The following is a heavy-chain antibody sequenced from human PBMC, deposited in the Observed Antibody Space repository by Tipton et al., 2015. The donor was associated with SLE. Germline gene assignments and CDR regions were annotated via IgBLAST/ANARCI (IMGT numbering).Heavy chain of an antibody. V-gene: IGHV4-59*11. CDR1: GGSINSHY. CDR2: IYNSVST. D-gene: IGHD1-1*01. CDR3: ASVTTRRYDY. Sequence: TLSLTCTVSGGSINSHYWSWIRQPPGKGLEWIGFIYNSVSTNYNPSLKSRVTISLDTSKNQFSLNLSSVTAADTAVYYCASVTTRRYDYWGQGILVTVSS. J-gene: IGHJ4*02.